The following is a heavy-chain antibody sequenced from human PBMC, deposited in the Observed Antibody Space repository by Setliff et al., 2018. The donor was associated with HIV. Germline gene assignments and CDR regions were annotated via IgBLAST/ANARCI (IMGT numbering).Heavy chain of an antibody. CDR3: ARRARESTALHSDWNDVLFFDY. J-gene: IGHJ4*02. D-gene: IGHD1-1*01. Sequence: SVKVSCKASGGTFSSYAISWVRQAPGQGLEWMGGIIPIFGTANYAQKFQGRVTITADESTSTAYMELSSLRSDDTAVYYCARRARESTALHSDWNDVLFFDYWGQGTLVTVSS. CDR1: GGTFSSYA. V-gene: IGHV1-69*13. CDR2: IIPIFGTA.